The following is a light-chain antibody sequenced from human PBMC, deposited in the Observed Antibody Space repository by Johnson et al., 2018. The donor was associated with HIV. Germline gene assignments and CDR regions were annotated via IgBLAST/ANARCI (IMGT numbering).Light chain of an antibody. CDR3: GTWDNSLGAHDV. V-gene: IGLV1-51*02. Sequence: QSVLTQPPSVSAAPGQKVTISCSGSSSNIGNNYVSWYQQLPGTSPKLLIYEKNKRPSGIPDRFSASKSGTSAILDITGLKTGDEADYYCGTWDNSLGAHDVFGIGTKVTVL. J-gene: IGLJ1*01. CDR1: SSNIGNNY. CDR2: EKN.